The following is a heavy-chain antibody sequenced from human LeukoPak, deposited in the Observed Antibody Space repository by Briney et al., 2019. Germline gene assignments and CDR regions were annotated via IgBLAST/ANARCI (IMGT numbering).Heavy chain of an antibody. CDR1: GFTSSSYW. J-gene: IGHJ4*02. Sequence: TGGSLRLSCAASGFTSSSYWMSWVRQAPGKGLEWVANIKQDGSEKYYVDSVKGRFTISRDNAKNSLYLQMNRLRAEDTAVYYCARDRSSGNYWGQGTLVTVSS. V-gene: IGHV3-7*01. CDR2: IKQDGSEK. D-gene: IGHD1-14*01. CDR3: ARDRSSGNY.